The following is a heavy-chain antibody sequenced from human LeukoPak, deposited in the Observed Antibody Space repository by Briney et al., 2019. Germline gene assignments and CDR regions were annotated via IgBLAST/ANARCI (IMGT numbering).Heavy chain of an antibody. CDR3: ARMYSSSWYERYFDY. CDR2: IIPIFGTA. Sequence: SVKVSCKAAGGTFSSYAISWVRQAPGQGLEWMGGIIPIFGTANYAQKFQGRVTITTDESTSTAYMELSSLRSEDTAVYYCARMYSSSWYERYFDYWGQGTLVTVSS. V-gene: IGHV1-69*05. D-gene: IGHD6-13*01. CDR1: GGTFSSYA. J-gene: IGHJ4*02.